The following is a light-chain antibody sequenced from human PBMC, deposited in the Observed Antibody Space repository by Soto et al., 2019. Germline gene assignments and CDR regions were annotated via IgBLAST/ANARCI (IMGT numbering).Light chain of an antibody. Sequence: AIQLTQSPSSLSASVGDRVTITCRASQGISSALAWYQQKPGKAPKLLIYDASSLESGVPSRFSGSGSGTDFTLTISSLQPEDFATYYCQQFNSYPPPYTLGQGTKLEIK. CDR1: QGISSA. CDR2: DAS. CDR3: QQFNSYPPPYT. V-gene: IGKV1-13*02. J-gene: IGKJ2*01.